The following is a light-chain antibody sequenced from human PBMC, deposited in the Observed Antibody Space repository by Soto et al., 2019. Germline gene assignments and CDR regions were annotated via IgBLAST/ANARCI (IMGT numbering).Light chain of an antibody. CDR1: QGIRND. Sequence: AIQMTQSPSSLPASVGDRVTITCRASQGIRNDLGWYQQKPGKAPKLLIYGASSLQSGVPSRFSGSGSGTDFTLTISSLQPEDFATYYCLQDYNYPRTFGQGTKVEI. V-gene: IGKV1-6*01. CDR2: GAS. J-gene: IGKJ1*01. CDR3: LQDYNYPRT.